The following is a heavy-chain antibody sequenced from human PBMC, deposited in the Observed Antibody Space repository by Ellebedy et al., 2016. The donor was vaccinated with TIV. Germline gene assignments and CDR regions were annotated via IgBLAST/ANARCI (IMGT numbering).Heavy chain of an antibody. Sequence: GESLKISCAASGFAFNNYNMIWVRQAPGKGLEWVAVISYDGSNKYYADSVKGRFTISRDNARDSLYLQMDSLKVEDTAVYYCARDFGHSGYDPLDYWGQGTLDTVSS. D-gene: IGHD5-12*01. V-gene: IGHV3-30-3*01. CDR2: ISYDGSNK. J-gene: IGHJ4*02. CDR1: GFAFNNYN. CDR3: ARDFGHSGYDPLDY.